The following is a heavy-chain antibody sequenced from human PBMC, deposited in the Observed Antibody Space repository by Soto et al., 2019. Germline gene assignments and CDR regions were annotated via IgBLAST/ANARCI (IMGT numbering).Heavy chain of an antibody. Sequence: GESLKISCKCSGYSFSNYWIGGVRQKPGKGLEWMGRIDPSDSQTYYSPSFRGHVTISVTKSITTVFLQWSSLRASDTAMYYCARQIYDSDTGPNFQYYFDSWGQGTPVTVSS. CDR1: GYSFSNYW. J-gene: IGHJ4*02. V-gene: IGHV5-10-1*01. CDR3: ARQIYDSDTGPNFQYYFDS. D-gene: IGHD3-22*01. CDR2: IDPSDSQT.